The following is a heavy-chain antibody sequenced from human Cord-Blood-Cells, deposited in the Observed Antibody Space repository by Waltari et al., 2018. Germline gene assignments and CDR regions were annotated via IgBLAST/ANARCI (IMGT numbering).Heavy chain of an antibody. J-gene: IGHJ3*02. CDR2: IYSGGST. D-gene: IGHD1-26*01. CDR3: ATARVGAFDI. V-gene: IGHV3-53*02. Sequence: EVQLVETGGGLIQPGGSLRLSCAASGFTVSSNYMSWVRQAPGKGVGWVSVIYSGGSTYYADAVKGRFTISRDNSKNTLYLQMNSLRAEDTAVYYCATARVGAFDIWGQGTMVTVSS. CDR1: GFTVSSNY.